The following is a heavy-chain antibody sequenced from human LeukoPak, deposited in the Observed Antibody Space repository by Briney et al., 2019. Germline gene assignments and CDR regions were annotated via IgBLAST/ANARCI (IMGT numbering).Heavy chain of an antibody. J-gene: IGHJ6*02. CDR2: FDPEDGET. V-gene: IGHV1-24*01. CDR3: ATTYYYDSSGSIPYYYYGMDV. CDR1: GYTLTELS. D-gene: IGHD3-22*01. Sequence: ASVTVSCMVSGYTLTELSMHWVRQAPGKGLEWMGGFDPEDGETIYAQKFQGRVTMTEDTSTDTAYMELSSLRSEDTAVYYCATTYYYDSSGSIPYYYYGMDVWGQGTTVTVSS.